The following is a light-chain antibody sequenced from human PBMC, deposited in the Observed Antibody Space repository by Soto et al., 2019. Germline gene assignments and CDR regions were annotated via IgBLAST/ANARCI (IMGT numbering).Light chain of an antibody. CDR3: QQSYKMPS. CDR1: RNVSIY. Sequence: IPLTQSPSSLPASSGDTRTLTCRASRNVSIYLNWYKHKPGKGPTLLIHATSNLQIGVQSRFSGSGSGTEFTLTLSSLEPEDFGTYYRQQSYKMPSFGQGTRLE. V-gene: IGKV1-39*01. J-gene: IGKJ5*01. CDR2: ATS.